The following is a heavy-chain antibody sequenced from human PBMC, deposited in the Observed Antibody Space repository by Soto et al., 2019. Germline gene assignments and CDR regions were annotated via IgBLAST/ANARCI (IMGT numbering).Heavy chain of an antibody. CDR3: AHRPISDFLTGYYSYYFDY. D-gene: IGHD3-9*01. CDR2: IYWNDER. CDR1: GFSLSISGVG. Sequence: SGPTLVNPTQTLTLTCTFSGFSLSISGVGVGWIRQPPGKALEWLALIYWNDERLYSPSLKSRLTITKDTSKNQVVLTMTSMETVDTATYYCAHRPISDFLTGYYSYYFDYWGQGTLVTVSS. V-gene: IGHV2-5*01. J-gene: IGHJ4*02.